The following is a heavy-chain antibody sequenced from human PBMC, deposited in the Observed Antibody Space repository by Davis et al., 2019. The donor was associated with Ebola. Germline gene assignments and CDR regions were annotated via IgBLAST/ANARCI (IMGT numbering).Heavy chain of an antibody. J-gene: IGHJ4*02. Sequence: AASVKVSCKAFGYTFTSYYIHWVRQAPGQGLEWMGIVNPSGGSTTYAQKFQGRVTMTRDTSTSTVYMELSSLRSEETAVYYCASGTYYGSGSYIDYWGQGTLVTVSS. CDR2: VNPSGGST. D-gene: IGHD3-10*01. CDR1: GYTFTSYY. CDR3: ASGTYYGSGSYIDY. V-gene: IGHV1-46*01.